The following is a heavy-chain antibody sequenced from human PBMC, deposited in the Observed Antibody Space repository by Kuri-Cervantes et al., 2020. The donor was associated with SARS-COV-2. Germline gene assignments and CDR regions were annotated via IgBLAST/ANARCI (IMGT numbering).Heavy chain of an antibody. CDR1: GYTFTGYY. J-gene: IGHJ4*02. CDR3: ARLRQLEEGY. Sequence: GESLKISCKASGYTFTGYYMHWVRQAPGQGLEWMGWINPNSGGTNYAQKFQGRVTMTRDTSITTAYLEMKSLTSDDTAVYYCARLRQLEEGYWGQGTLVTVSS. V-gene: IGHV1-2*02. CDR2: INPNSGGT. D-gene: IGHD1-1*01.